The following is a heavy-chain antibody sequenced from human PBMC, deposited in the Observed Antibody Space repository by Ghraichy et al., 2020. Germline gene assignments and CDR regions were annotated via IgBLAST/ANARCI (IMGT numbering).Heavy chain of an antibody. J-gene: IGHJ4*02. CDR1: GFTFSSYA. D-gene: IGHD3-16*02. V-gene: IGHV3-23*01. CDR2: ISGSGGST. Sequence: LSLTCAASGFTFSSYAMSWVRQAPGKGLEWVSAISGSGGSTYYADSVKGRFTISRDNSKNTLYLQMNSLRAEDTAVYYCAKDRDYDYVWGSYRQNYFDYWDQGTLVTVSS. CDR3: AKDRDYDYVWGSYRQNYFDY.